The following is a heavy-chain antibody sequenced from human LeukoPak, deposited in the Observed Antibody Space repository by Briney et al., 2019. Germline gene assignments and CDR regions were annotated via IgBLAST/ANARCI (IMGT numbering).Heavy chain of an antibody. CDR3: ARGSVATVGYYLDT. J-gene: IGHJ4*02. D-gene: IGHD5-12*01. V-gene: IGHV3-53*01. Sequence: PGGSLRLSCAASGFTFSSYAMSWVRQAPGKGLEWVSVFYSGYSTYYADSVKGRFTISRDISRNTVSLQMNSLRDEDTAVYYCARGSVATVGYYLDTWGQGTPVTISS. CDR2: FYSGYST. CDR1: GFTFSSYA.